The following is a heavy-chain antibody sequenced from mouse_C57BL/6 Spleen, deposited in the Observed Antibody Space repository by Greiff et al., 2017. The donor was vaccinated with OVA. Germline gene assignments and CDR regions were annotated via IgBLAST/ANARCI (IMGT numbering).Heavy chain of an antibody. J-gene: IGHJ1*03. CDR1: GFTFSSYT. Sequence: EVQGVESGGGLVKPGGSLKLSCAASGFTFSSYTMSWVRQTPEKRLEWVATISGGGGNTYYPDSVKGRFNISRDNAKNTLYLQMSSLRSEDTALYYCARRGYSNYVGYFDVWGTGTTVTVSS. D-gene: IGHD2-5*01. CDR2: ISGGGGNT. V-gene: IGHV5-9*01. CDR3: ARRGYSNYVGYFDV.